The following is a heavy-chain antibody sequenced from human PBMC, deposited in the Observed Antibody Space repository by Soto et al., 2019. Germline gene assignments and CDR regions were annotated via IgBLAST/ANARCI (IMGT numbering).Heavy chain of an antibody. V-gene: IGHV1-69*01. CDR3: ARGWGYDSTDYYYAY. J-gene: IGHJ4*02. CDR2: ILPIFGTA. CDR1: GGTFSRHA. D-gene: IGHD3-22*01. Sequence: QVQLVQSGAEVRKPGSSVTVSCKASGGTFSRHAISWVRQAPGQGLEWMGGILPIFGTANHAQKFQGRVTIIADESTSTVYMELSSLRSEDTAIYYCARGWGYDSTDYYYAYWGQGTLVSVSS.